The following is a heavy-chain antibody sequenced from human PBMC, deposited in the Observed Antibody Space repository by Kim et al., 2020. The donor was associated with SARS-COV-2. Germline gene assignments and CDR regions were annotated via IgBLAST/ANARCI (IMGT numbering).Heavy chain of an antibody. CDR2: TYHGSKWYH. V-gene: IGHV6-1*01. D-gene: IGHD6-13*01. J-gene: IGHJ3*01. CDR3: ASYPSGTRGAFDV. Sequence: SQTLSLTCAISGDSVSTVSTVWNWIRQSPTRGLEWLGRTYHGSKWYHDYAVSVKSRITISPDTSKSHFSLQLNSVTPKDTAVDFCASYPSGTRGAFDVWGQGTMVTVSS. CDR1: GDSVSTVSTV.